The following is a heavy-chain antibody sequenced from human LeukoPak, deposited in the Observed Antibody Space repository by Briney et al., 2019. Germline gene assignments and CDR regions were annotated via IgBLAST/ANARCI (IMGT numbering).Heavy chain of an antibody. CDR3: ARGEGSIAARRVFSY. J-gene: IGHJ4*02. CDR1: GGTFSSYA. D-gene: IGHD6-6*01. V-gene: IGHV1-69*04. Sequence: SVKVSCKASGGTFSSYAISWVRQAPGQGLEWMGRIIPILGIANYAQKFQGRVTITADKSTSTAYMELSSLRSEDTAVYYCARGEGSIAARRVFSYWGQGTLVTVSS. CDR2: IIPILGIA.